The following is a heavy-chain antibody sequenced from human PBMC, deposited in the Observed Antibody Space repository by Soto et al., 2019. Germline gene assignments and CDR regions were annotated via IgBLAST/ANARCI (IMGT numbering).Heavy chain of an antibody. CDR2: IIPIFGTA. V-gene: IGHV1-69*01. CDR3: ARTSSSSLSDYYYYGMDV. J-gene: IGHJ6*02. D-gene: IGHD6-6*01. Sequence: QVQLVQSGAEVKKPGSSVKVSCKASGGTFSSYAISWVRQAPGQGLEWMGGIIPIFGTANYAQKFQGRVTITADDSRSTAYMELGSLRSEDTAVYYCARTSSSSLSDYYYYGMDVWGQGTTVTVSS. CDR1: GGTFSSYA.